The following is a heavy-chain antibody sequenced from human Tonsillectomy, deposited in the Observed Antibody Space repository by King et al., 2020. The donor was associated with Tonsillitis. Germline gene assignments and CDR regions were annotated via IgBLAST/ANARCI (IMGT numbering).Heavy chain of an antibody. CDR1: GGSFSGYY. Sequence: VQLQQWGAGLLKPSETLSLTCAVYGGSFSGYYWSWIRQPPGKGLEWIGEINHSGSTNYNPSLKSRVTISVDTSKNQFSLKLSSVTAADTAVYYCARGVGIGDDYWGQGTLVTVSS. V-gene: IGHV4-34*01. D-gene: IGHD3-16*01. J-gene: IGHJ4*02. CDR2: INHSGST. CDR3: ARGVGIGDDY.